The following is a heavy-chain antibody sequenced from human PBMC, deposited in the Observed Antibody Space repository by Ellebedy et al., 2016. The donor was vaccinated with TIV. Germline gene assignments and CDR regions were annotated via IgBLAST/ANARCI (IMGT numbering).Heavy chain of an antibody. V-gene: IGHV4-61*08. CDR1: GDFATSGAYY. Sequence: SETLSLTCTVSGDFATSGAYYWSWIRQPPGKGLEWIGYILHSGGTNSNPSLMSRVTISVDTSKNQFSLNLSSVTAADTAVYYCARDSPPYYNTRGFDYWGQGILVTVSS. D-gene: IGHD3-10*01. J-gene: IGHJ4*02. CDR2: ILHSGGT. CDR3: ARDSPPYYNTRGFDY.